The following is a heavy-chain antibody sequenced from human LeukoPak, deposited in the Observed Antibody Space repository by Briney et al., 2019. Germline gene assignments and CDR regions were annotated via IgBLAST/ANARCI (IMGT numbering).Heavy chain of an antibody. J-gene: IGHJ3*02. V-gene: IGHV3-21*01. CDR2: IISSSSYI. D-gene: IGHD4-17*01. CDR1: GFTFSTYS. CDR3: ARDLGATTVTKSGNAFDI. Sequence: GGSLRLSCGASGFTFSTYSMNWVRQAPGKGLEWVSSIISSSSYIYYADSVKGRFTISRDNAKNSLYLQMNSLRAEDTAVYYCARDLGATTVTKSGNAFDIWGQGTMVTVSS.